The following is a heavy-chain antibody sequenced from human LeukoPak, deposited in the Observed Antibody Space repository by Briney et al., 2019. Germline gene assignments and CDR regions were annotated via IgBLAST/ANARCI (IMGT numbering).Heavy chain of an antibody. CDR1: GGSISGTYY. Sequence: SETLSLTCTVSGGSISGTYYWSWIRQPPGKGLEWIGYIYYTGTTDSNPSLKSRVTISLDTSKNQFSLNLSSVTAADTAVYYCARRWVYDKRAFDAWGQGTLVTVSS. D-gene: IGHD3-16*01. CDR2: IYYTGTT. V-gene: IGHV4-59*08. J-gene: IGHJ5*02. CDR3: ARRWVYDKRAFDA.